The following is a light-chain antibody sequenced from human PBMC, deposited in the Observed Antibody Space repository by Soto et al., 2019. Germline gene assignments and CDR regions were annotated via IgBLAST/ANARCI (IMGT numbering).Light chain of an antibody. CDR2: KAS. J-gene: IGKJ1*01. CDR3: QQYNSYSRT. V-gene: IGKV1-5*03. Sequence: DLQMTQSPSTLSASVGDRVIITCRASQSISDWLAWYQQKPGKAPKLLIYKASSLESGVPSRFSGSGSGTDFTLTISRLQPDDFATYYCQQYNSYSRTFGQGTKVEV. CDR1: QSISDW.